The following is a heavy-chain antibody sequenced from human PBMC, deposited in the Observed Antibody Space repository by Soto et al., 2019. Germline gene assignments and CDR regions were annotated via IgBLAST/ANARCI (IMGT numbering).Heavy chain of an antibody. CDR1: GFTVSSNY. J-gene: IGHJ4*02. D-gene: IGHD3-3*01. CDR2: IYSDGTT. Sequence: PGGSLRLSCAASGFTVSSNYMSWVRQAPGKGLEWVSIIYSDGTTYYADSVKGRFTISRDNSKNTLYLQMNSLRAEDTAVYYCAXSNGELWSGYSKYYFDHWGQGTLVTVSS. V-gene: IGHV3-53*01. CDR3: AXSNGELWSGYSKYYFDH.